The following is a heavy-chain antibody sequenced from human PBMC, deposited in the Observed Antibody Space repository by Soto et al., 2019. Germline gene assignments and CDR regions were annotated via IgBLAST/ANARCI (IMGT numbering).Heavy chain of an antibody. CDR3: ARAGAWGSNYDDAAFDA. J-gene: IGHJ3*01. D-gene: IGHD3-22*01. CDR2: INVGTGYT. CDR1: GYTFTSDA. Sequence: VPLVQSGAEVKKPGASVKVSCRASGYTFTSDAMHWVRQAPGQGLEWLGWINVGTGYTTFSQKFQGRVSITRVTYASTAYMELGSLRSEDTAIYYCARAGAWGSNYDDAAFDAWGQGTKVTVSS. V-gene: IGHV1-3*01.